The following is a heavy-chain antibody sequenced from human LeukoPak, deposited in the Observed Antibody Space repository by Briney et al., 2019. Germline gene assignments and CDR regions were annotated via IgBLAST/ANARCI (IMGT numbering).Heavy chain of an antibody. D-gene: IGHD6-13*01. J-gene: IGHJ5*02. CDR2: INWNGASI. Sequence: PGGSLRLSCAASGFFFDDHGMSWVRQAPGKGLEWVSHINWNGASIGYADSVKGRFTISRDNAKTSLYLQMNSLRAEDTALYYCARHIAAAGTNWFDPWGQGTLVTVSS. V-gene: IGHV3-20*04. CDR3: ARHIAAAGTNWFDP. CDR1: GFFFDDHG.